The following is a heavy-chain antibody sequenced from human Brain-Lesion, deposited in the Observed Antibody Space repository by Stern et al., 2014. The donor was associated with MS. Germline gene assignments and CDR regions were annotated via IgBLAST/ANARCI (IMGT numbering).Heavy chain of an antibody. D-gene: IGHD2-15*01. J-gene: IGHJ5*02. Sequence: VQLVESGPGLVKPSETLSLTCTVAGGSVSSTSYAWAWIRQPPGKGLEGVGTIYYSGNTYYSPSLKSRLTISLATSKNQFSLQRRSGTAADTAVYYCAGEEDIRYCSGGSCTGNWFDPWGQGTLVTVSS. CDR1: GGSVSSTSYA. CDR2: IYYSGNT. CDR3: AGEEDIRYCSGGSCTGNWFDP. V-gene: IGHV4-39*01.